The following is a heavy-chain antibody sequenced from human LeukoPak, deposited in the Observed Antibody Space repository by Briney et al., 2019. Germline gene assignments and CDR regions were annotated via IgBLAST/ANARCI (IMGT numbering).Heavy chain of an antibody. CDR2: ISGSGGST. Sequence: GGSLRLSRAASGFTFSSYAMSWVRQAPGKGLEWVSAISGSGGSTYYADSVKGRFTISRDNSKNTLYLQMNSLRAEDTAVYYCAKASYCSGGSCYLVDYWGQGTLVTVSS. V-gene: IGHV3-23*01. J-gene: IGHJ4*02. CDR3: AKASYCSGGSCYLVDY. D-gene: IGHD2-15*01. CDR1: GFTFSSYA.